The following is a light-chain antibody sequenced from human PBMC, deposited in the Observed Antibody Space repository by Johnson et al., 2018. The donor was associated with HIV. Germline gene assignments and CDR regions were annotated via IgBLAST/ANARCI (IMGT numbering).Light chain of an antibody. J-gene: IGLJ1*01. CDR1: SSNIGNNY. CDR2: ENN. V-gene: IGLV1-51*02. CDR3: GTWDSSLNAYV. Sequence: QSVLKQPPSVSAAPGQKVTISCSGSSSNIGNNYVSWYQQLPGTAPKLLIYENNKRPSGIPDRFSGSKSGTSATLGITGLQTGDEADYYCGTWDSSLNAYVLGTGTKVPVL.